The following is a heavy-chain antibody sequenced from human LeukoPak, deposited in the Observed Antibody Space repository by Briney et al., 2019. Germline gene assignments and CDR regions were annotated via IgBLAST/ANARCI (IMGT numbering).Heavy chain of an antibody. CDR1: GGTFSSYA. V-gene: IGHV1-69*04. CDR2: IIPILGIA. D-gene: IGHD2-15*01. CDR3: ARSLLYCSGGSCYPDSYNWFDP. Sequence: GASVKVSCKASGGTFSSYAISWVRQAPGQGLEWMGRIIPILGIANYAQKFQGRVTITADKSTSTAYMELSSLRSEDTAVYYCARSLLYCSGGSCYPDSYNWFDPWGQGTLVTVSS. J-gene: IGHJ5*02.